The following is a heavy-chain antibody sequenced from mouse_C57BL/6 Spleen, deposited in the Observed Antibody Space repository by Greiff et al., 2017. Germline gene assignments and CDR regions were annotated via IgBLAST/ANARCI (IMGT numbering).Heavy chain of an antibody. D-gene: IGHD1-1*01. Sequence: LVESGAELVRPGTSVKVSCKASGYAFTNYLIEWVKQRPGQGLEWIGVINPGSGGTNYNEKFKGKATLTADKSSSTAYMQLSSLTSEDSAVYFCARSGGITTVFDYWGQGTTLTVSS. CDR2: INPGSGGT. CDR1: GYAFTNYL. CDR3: ARSGGITTVFDY. V-gene: IGHV1-54*01. J-gene: IGHJ2*01.